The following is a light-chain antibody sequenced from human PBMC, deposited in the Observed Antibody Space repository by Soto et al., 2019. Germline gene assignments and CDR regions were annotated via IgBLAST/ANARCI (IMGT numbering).Light chain of an antibody. J-gene: IGKJ1*01. CDR3: HQYHSSPT. CDR2: DVS. V-gene: IGKV3-20*01. CDR1: LPVRDNF. Sequence: NVLTQSPGTLSLSPGQTATLTCRASLPVRDNFLVWYQQKPGQTPRVLIYDVSIRATGVPDRFFGSGSATDFTLTISSLEPGDSALYFCHQYHSSPTFGQGTKVEIK.